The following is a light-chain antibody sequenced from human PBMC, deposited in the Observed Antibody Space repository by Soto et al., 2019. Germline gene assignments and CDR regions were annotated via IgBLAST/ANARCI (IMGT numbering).Light chain of an antibody. J-gene: IGLJ3*02. V-gene: IGLV1-44*01. CDR3: AAWDDSLKGPV. CDR2: SNN. Sequence: VLTQPPSASGTPGQRVTISCSGSSSNFGSNSVSWYQHLPGTAPRLLIYSNNQRPSGVPDRFSGSKSGTSASLAISGLQSEDEAEYYCAAWDDSLKGPVFGGGTQLTVL. CDR1: SSNFGSNS.